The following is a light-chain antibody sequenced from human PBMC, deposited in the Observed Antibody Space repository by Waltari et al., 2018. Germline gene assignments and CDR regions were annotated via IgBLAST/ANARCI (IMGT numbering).Light chain of an antibody. CDR2: AAS. Sequence: EIVMTQSPATLSVSPGESAALSCRASQIVSTNLAWYQQKPGQAPRLLIYAASTRASGIPARFRGSGSGTVFTLTISSLQSEDFAVYYCQQYNTWPRSFGRGPGWISN. CDR1: QIVSTN. V-gene: IGKV3-15*01. J-gene: IGKJ2*03. CDR3: QQYNTWPRS.